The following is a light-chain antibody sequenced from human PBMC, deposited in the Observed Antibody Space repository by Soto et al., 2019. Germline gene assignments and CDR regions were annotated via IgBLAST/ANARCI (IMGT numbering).Light chain of an antibody. CDR2: AAS. V-gene: IGKV1-39*01. J-gene: IGKJ4*01. CDR1: QSISSY. Sequence: DIQMTQSPSSLSASVGDRVTITCRASQSISSYLNWYQQKPGKAPKLLIYAASCLQSGVPSRFSGSGSWTDFTLTISSLQPEDFATYYCQQSYCTPFFGGGTKVEIK. CDR3: QQSYCTPF.